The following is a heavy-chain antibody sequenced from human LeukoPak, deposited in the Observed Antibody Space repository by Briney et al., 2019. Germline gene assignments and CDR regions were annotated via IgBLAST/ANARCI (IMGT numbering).Heavy chain of an antibody. CDR2: ISSGSNYI. Sequence: GESLRLSCAASGFPFSSYSMNWVRQAPGKGLEWVSSISSGSNYIYYADSVKGRFTISRDKAKNSLHLQMSSLRAEDTAVYYCARNRYCSGGTCSSSYYYYYMDVWGKGTTVTVSS. CDR3: ARNRYCSGGTCSSSYYYYYMDV. D-gene: IGHD2-15*01. J-gene: IGHJ6*03. V-gene: IGHV3-21*06. CDR1: GFPFSSYS.